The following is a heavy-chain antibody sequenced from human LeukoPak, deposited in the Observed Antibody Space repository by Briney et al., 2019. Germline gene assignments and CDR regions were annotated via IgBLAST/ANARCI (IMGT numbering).Heavy chain of an antibody. Sequence: GRSLRLSCAASGFTFDDYAMHWVRQAPGKGLEWVSGISWNSGSIGYADSVKGRFTISRDNAKNSLYLQMNSLRAEDMALYYCAKDIGALEQLGAFDIWGQGTMVTVSS. CDR2: ISWNSGSI. CDR1: GFTFDDYA. CDR3: AKDIGALEQLGAFDI. J-gene: IGHJ3*02. D-gene: IGHD6-6*01. V-gene: IGHV3-9*03.